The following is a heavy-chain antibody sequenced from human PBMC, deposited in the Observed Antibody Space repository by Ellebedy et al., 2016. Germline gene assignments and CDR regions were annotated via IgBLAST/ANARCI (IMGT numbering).Heavy chain of an antibody. CDR3: ARAPSSGWSLRYFDY. D-gene: IGHD6-19*01. CDR1: GYTFTSYG. CDR2: ISAYNGNT. Sequence: ASVTVSCKASGYTFTSYGISWVRQAPGQGLKWMGWISAYNGNTNYAQRLQDRITLTTDSSTSTAYLELRSLRSDDTAVYYCARAPSSGWSLRYFDYWGQGTLVTVSS. J-gene: IGHJ4*02. V-gene: IGHV1-18*01.